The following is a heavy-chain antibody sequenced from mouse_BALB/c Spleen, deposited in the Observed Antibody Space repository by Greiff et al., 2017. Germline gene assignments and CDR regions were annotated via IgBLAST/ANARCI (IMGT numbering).Heavy chain of an antibody. CDR3: ARGVRNYFDY. Sequence: VQLQQSGPELVKPGASVKISCKASGYAFSSSWMNWVKQRPGQGLEWIGRIYPGDGDTNYNGKFKGKATLTADKSSSTAYMQLSSLTSVDSAVYFCARGVRNYFDYWGQGTTLTVSS. CDR1: GYAFSSSW. CDR2: IYPGDGDT. J-gene: IGHJ2*01. V-gene: IGHV1-82*01.